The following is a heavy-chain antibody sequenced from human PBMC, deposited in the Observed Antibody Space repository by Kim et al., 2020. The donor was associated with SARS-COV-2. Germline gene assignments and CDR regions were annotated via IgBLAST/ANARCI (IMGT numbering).Heavy chain of an antibody. CDR1: GYTFTSYA. CDR3: ARQRGIAAASRVLPYYYYYGMDV. J-gene: IGHJ6*02. V-gene: IGHV7-4-1*02. CDR2: INTNTGNP. D-gene: IGHD6-13*01. Sequence: ASVKVSCKASGYTFTSYAMNWVRQAPGQGLEWMGWINTNTGNPTYAQGFTGRFVFSLDTSVSTAYLQISSLKAEDTAVYYCARQRGIAAASRVLPYYYYYGMDVWGQGTTVTVSS.